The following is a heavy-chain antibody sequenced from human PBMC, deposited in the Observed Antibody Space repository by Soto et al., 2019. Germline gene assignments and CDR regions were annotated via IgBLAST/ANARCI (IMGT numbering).Heavy chain of an antibody. Sequence: EVQLVESGGGLVQPGGSLRLSCEASGFTFRNYDMHWVRQGTGKGLEWVSGISAAGYPDYADSVEGRFTISRENAQNSFFLQMNSLSVGDTDVYYCARTDRDFYGLDVWGQGTTVIVSS. CDR3: ARTDRDFYGLDV. J-gene: IGHJ6*02. CDR1: GFTFRNYD. V-gene: IGHV3-13*05. CDR2: ISAAGYP.